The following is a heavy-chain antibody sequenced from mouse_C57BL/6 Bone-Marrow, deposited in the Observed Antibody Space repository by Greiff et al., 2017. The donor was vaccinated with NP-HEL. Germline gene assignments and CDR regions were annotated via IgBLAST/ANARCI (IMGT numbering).Heavy chain of an antibody. CDR1: GFSLTSYG. V-gene: IGHV2-2*01. CDR3: ARGRLTGPAY. J-gene: IGHJ3*01. CDR2: IWSGGST. D-gene: IGHD4-1*01. Sequence: QVQLQQSGPGLVQPSQSLSITCTVSGFSLTSYGVHWVRQSPGKGLEWLGVIWSGGSTDYNAAFISRLSISKDNSKSQVFFKMNTLQADDTAIYYCARGRLTGPAYWGQGTLVTVSA.